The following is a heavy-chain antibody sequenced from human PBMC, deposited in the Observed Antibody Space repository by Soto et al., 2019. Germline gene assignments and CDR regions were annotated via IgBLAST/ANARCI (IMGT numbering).Heavy chain of an antibody. CDR2: ISGSGGST. V-gene: IGHV3-23*01. CDR1: GFTFSSYA. D-gene: IGHD3-3*01. Sequence: QAGGSLRLSCAASGFTFSSYAMSWVRQAPGKGLEWVSAISGSGGSTYYADSVKGRFTISRDNSKNTLYLQMNSLRAEDTAVYYCAKESLYYDFWSGCYRGYYYYGMDVWGQGTTVTVSS. J-gene: IGHJ6*02. CDR3: AKESLYYDFWSGCYRGYYYYGMDV.